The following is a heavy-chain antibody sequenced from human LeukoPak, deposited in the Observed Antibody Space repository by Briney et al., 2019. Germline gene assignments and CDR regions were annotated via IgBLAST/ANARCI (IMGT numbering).Heavy chain of an antibody. CDR3: AKDRVSGPYYFDY. CDR1: GFTFSSYA. CDR2: ISGSGGST. V-gene: IGHV3-23*01. D-gene: IGHD6-19*01. J-gene: IGHJ4*02. Sequence: QSGGSLRLSCAASGFTFSSYAMSWVRQAPGKGLEWVSAISGSGGSTYYADSVKGRFTISRDNSKNTLYLQMNSLRAEDTAVYYCAKDRVSGPYYFDYWGQGTLVTVSS.